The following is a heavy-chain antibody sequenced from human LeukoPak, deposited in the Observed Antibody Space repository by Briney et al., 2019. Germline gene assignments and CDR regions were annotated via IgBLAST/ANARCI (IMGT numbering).Heavy chain of an antibody. D-gene: IGHD5-18*01. Sequence: KPSQTLSLTCTVSGGSISSGGYYWSWIRQHPGKGLEWIGYIYYSGSTYYNPSLKSRVTISVDTSKNQFSLKLSSVTAADTAVYYCASRRYREYAFDIWGQGTMVTVSS. V-gene: IGHV4-31*03. CDR3: ASRRYREYAFDI. J-gene: IGHJ3*02. CDR1: GGSISSGGYY. CDR2: IYYSGST.